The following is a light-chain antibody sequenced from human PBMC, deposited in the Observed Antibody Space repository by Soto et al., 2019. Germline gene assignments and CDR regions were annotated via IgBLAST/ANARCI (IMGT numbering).Light chain of an antibody. V-gene: IGKV3-20*01. CDR2: GAS. Sequence: EIVLTQSPGTLSLSPGERATLCCRASQSVSSTYVAWHQHKPGQAPRVLIFGASGRATGIPDRFSGSGSGAYFALTISRLEPQDFEVYYFQQYGSSPYTFGQRTKLEIK. CDR1: QSVSSTY. J-gene: IGKJ2*01. CDR3: QQYGSSPYT.